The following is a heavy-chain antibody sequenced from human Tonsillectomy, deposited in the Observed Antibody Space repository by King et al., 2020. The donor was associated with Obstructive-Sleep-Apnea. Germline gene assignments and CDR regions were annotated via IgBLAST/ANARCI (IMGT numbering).Heavy chain of an antibody. J-gene: IGHJ4*02. CDR1: GFTFSSYW. CDR2: INTDESST. D-gene: IGHD6-13*01. Sequence: VQLVESGGGLVQPGGSLRLSCAASGFTFSSYWMHWVRHAPGKGLVWVSRINTDESSTAYADSVKGRFTISRDNAKNTLYLQMNSLKPEDTAVYYCARDEPRELVGDYWGQGTLVIVSS. V-gene: IGHV3-74*01. CDR3: ARDEPRELVGDY.